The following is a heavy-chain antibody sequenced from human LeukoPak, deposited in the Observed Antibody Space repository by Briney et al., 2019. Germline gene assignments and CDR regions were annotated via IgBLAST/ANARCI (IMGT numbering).Heavy chain of an antibody. D-gene: IGHD3-22*01. Sequence: GGSLRLSCVPSGFSFSEDYMSWIREAPGRGLEWISYISGSGSDLYYADSVKGRFTISRDNANNSLYLQMNSLRAEDTAVYYCARSIGYYYTMDVWGQGTTVTVSS. CDR2: ISGSGSDL. V-gene: IGHV3-11*01. CDR3: ARSIGYYYTMDV. CDR1: GFSFSEDY. J-gene: IGHJ6*02.